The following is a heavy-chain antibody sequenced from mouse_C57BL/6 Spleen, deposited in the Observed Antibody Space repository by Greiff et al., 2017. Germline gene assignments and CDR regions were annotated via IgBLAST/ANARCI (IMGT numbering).Heavy chain of an antibody. Sequence: EVMLVESEGGLVQPGSSMKLSCTASGFTFSDYYMAWVRQVPEKGLEWVANINYDGSSTYYLDSLKSRFIISRDNAKNILYLQMSSLKSEDTATYYCAREGVSLSYFDYWGQGTTLTVSS. J-gene: IGHJ2*01. CDR2: INYDGSST. CDR3: AREGVSLSYFDY. V-gene: IGHV5-16*01. D-gene: IGHD6-2*01. CDR1: GFTFSDYY.